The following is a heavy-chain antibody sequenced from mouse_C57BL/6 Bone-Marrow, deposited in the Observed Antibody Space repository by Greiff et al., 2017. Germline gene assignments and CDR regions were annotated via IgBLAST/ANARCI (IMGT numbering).Heavy chain of an antibody. CDR1: GYTFTDYY. Sequence: VQLKESGPVLVKPGASVKMSCKASGYTFTDYYMNWVKQSHGKSLEWIGVINPYNGGTSYNQKFKGKATLTVDKSSSTAYMELNSLTSEDSAVYYCASYYGSSPFDYWGQGTTLTVSS. CDR3: ASYYGSSPFDY. CDR2: INPYNGGT. V-gene: IGHV1-19*01. J-gene: IGHJ2*01. D-gene: IGHD1-1*01.